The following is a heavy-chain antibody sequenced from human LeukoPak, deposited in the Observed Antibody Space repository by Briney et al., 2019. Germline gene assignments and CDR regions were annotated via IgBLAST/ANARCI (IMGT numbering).Heavy chain of an antibody. Sequence: PSETLSLTCTVSGGSISSGPYYWSWIRQPAGKGLEWIGRIYTSWSTNYNPSLKSRVTISVDTSKNQFSLKLSSVTAADTAVYYCARRGGNPLGAFDIWGQGTMVTVSS. V-gene: IGHV4-61*02. CDR3: ARRGGNPLGAFDI. D-gene: IGHD4-23*01. CDR2: IYTSWST. CDR1: GGSISSGPYY. J-gene: IGHJ3*02.